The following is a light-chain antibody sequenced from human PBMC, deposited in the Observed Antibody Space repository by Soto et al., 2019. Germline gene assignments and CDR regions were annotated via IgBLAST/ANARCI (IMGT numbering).Light chain of an antibody. CDR1: SSDVGGYNY. CDR3: SSYTSSSTRV. J-gene: IGLJ3*02. Sequence: QYALTQPASVSGSPGQSITISCTGTSSDVGGYNYVSWYQQHPGKAPKLMIYEVSNRPSGVSNRFSGSKSGNTASLTISGLQDEDEADYYCSSYTSSSTRVFGGGTKLTVL. CDR2: EVS. V-gene: IGLV2-14*01.